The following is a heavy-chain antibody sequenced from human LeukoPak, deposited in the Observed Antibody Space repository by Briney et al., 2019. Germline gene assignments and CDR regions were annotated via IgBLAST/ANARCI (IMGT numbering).Heavy chain of an antibody. V-gene: IGHV4-59*08. CDR2: IYYSGST. D-gene: IGHD3-3*01. J-gene: IGHJ4*02. CDR3: ARGELRFLEWPLSY. Sequence: SETLSLTCTVSGYSISSYYWSWIRQPPGKGLEWIGYIYYSGSTNYNPSLKSRVTISVDTSKNQFSLKLSSVTAADTAVYYCARGELRFLEWPLSYWGQGTLVTVSS. CDR1: GYSISSYY.